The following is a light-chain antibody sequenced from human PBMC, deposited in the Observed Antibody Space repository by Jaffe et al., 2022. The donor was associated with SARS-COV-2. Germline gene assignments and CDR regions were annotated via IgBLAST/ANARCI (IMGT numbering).Light chain of an antibody. J-gene: IGKJ1*01. CDR1: QSFSSNY. V-gene: IGKV3-20*01. CDR3: QQYETSPWT. Sequence: EIVLTQSPGTLSLSPGERATLSCRASQSFSSNYLAWYQQKPGQPPRLLIYGASRRATGVPDRFSGSASGTDFTLTISRLEPEDFAVYSCQQYETSPWTFGQGTKVEIK. CDR2: GAS.